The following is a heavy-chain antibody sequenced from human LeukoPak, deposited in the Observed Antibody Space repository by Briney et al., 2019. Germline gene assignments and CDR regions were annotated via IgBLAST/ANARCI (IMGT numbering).Heavy chain of an antibody. V-gene: IGHV4-59*08. J-gene: IGHJ4*02. CDR3: ARQRYGYNSAPDY. CDR1: GGSISSYY. CDR2: IYYSGST. Sequence: PSETLSLTCTVSGGSISSYYWSWIRQPPGKGLEWIGHIYYSGSTNYNPSLKSRVTISVDTSKNQFSLKLSSVTAADTAVYYCARQRYGYNSAPDYWGQGTLVTVSS. D-gene: IGHD5-24*01.